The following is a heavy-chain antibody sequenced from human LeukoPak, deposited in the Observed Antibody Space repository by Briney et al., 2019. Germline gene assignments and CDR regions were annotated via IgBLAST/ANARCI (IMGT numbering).Heavy chain of an antibody. CDR2: INHSGST. CDR3: ARVLRYFDWLLSRYYYYGMDV. D-gene: IGHD3-9*01. Sequence: SETLSLTCAVYGGSFSSYYWSWIRQPPGKGLEWIGEINHSGSTNYNPSLKSRVTISVDTSKNQFSLKLSSVTAADTAVYYCARVLRYFDWLLSRYYYYGMDVWGQGTTVTVSS. V-gene: IGHV4-34*01. CDR1: GGSFSSYY. J-gene: IGHJ6*02.